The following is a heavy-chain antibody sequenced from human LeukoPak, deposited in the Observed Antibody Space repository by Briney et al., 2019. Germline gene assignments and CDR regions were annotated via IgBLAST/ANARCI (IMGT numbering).Heavy chain of an antibody. Sequence: GGSLRLSCAASGFTVSDNYMSWVRQAPGKGLEWVSVMYSRGDTYYADSVKGRFTFSRDISKNTLYLQMNGLRTEDTAMYYCAKDRHHRGYSYGVDYWGQGTLVTVSS. D-gene: IGHD5-18*01. J-gene: IGHJ4*02. CDR2: MYSRGDT. V-gene: IGHV3-53*01. CDR1: GFTVSDNY. CDR3: AKDRHHRGYSYGVDY.